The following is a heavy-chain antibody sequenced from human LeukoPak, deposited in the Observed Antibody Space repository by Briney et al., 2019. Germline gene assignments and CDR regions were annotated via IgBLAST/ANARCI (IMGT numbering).Heavy chain of an antibody. Sequence: SETLSLTCAVSGGSFSGYYLSWIRQPPGKGLEWVGEINHSGSTNYNPSLKSRVTISVDTSKNQFSLKLSSVTAADTAVYYCARALEVGISIAARREPYYFDYWGQGTLVTVSS. CDR1: GGSFSGYY. CDR2: INHSGST. J-gene: IGHJ4*02. D-gene: IGHD6-6*01. V-gene: IGHV4-34*01. CDR3: ARALEVGISIAARREPYYFDY.